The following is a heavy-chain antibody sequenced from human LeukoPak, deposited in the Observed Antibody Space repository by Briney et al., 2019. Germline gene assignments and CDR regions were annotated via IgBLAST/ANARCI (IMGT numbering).Heavy chain of an antibody. CDR3: AKTSLSLPSVAGMPSYFDF. CDR1: GFTFSSYA. J-gene: IGHJ4*02. CDR2: ISGSGEST. V-gene: IGHV3-23*01. D-gene: IGHD6-19*01. Sequence: PGGSLRLSCAASGFTFSSYAMSWVRQAPGKGLEWVSAISGSGESTYYADSVKGRFTISRDNSKNTLYVQLNSLRAEDTAVYYCAKTSLSLPSVAGMPSYFDFWGQGTLVTVSS.